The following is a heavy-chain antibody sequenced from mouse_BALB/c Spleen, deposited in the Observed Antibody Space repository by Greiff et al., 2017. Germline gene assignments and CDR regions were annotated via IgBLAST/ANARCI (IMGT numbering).Heavy chain of an antibody. CDR2: INPSSGYT. CDR1: GYTFTSYT. Sequence: VKVVESAAELARPGASVKMSCKASGYTFTSYTMHWVKQRPGQGLEWIGYINPSSGYTEYNQKFKDKTTLTADKSSSTAYMQLSSLTSEDSAVYYCARLLRPYFDYWGQGTTLTVSS. V-gene: IGHV1-4*02. J-gene: IGHJ2*01. D-gene: IGHD1-2*01. CDR3: ARLLRPYFDY.